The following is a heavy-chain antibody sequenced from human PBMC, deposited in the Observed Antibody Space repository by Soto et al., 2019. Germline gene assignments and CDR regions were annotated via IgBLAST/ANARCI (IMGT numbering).Heavy chain of an antibody. CDR1: GYTFTAYY. J-gene: IGHJ6*02. V-gene: IGHV1-2*02. Sequence: QVPLVQSGAEVKEPGDSVRVSCEASGYTFTAYYIHWVRQAPGQGLEWMGWINPKFGDTTYAQDLQGRVSMTRDMSISTVYMELSRLTSDDTAIYYCARNMDYYYGPGSGNGHGFWGQGTTVTVFS. CDR3: ARNMDYYYGPGSGNGHGF. D-gene: IGHD3-10*01. CDR2: INPKFGDT.